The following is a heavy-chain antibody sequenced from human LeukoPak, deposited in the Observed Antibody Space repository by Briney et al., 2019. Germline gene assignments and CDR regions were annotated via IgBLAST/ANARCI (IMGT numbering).Heavy chain of an antibody. Sequence: PSETLSLTCTVSGGSVSSDSYYWSWIRQPPGKGLEWIGYIYYSGSTNYNPSLKSRVTLSVDTSKNQFSLKLSSVTAADTAVYYCARVVRGATGSDYWGQGTLVTVSS. CDR3: ARVVRGATGSDY. CDR1: GGSVSSDSYY. CDR2: IYYSGST. V-gene: IGHV4-61*01. D-gene: IGHD1-26*01. J-gene: IGHJ4*02.